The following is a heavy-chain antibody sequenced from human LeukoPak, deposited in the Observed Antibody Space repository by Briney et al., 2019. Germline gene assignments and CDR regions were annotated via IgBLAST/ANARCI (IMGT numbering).Heavy chain of an antibody. CDR1: GFTFSSYW. V-gene: IGHV3-7*03. J-gene: IGHJ4*02. Sequence: GGSLRLSCAASGFTFSSYWMNWARQAPGKGLEWVASINHNGNVNYYVDSVKGRFTVSRDNSKNTLFLQMNSLRAEDTAVYYCAKDGGLWVSAHWGDSWGRGTLVTVSS. CDR2: INHNGNVN. D-gene: IGHD7-27*01. CDR3: AKDGGLWVSAHWGDS.